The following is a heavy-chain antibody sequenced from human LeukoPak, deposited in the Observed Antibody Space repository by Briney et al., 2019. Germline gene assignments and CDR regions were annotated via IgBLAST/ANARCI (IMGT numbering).Heavy chain of an antibody. V-gene: IGHV4-59*12. CDR2: ISYGGDT. CDR1: GFTFSSYA. D-gene: IGHD3-22*01. Sequence: GSLRLSCAASGFTFSSYAMSWVRQAPGKALEWIGYISYGGDTSYSPSLKSRVTISVDTSKNQFSLKLSSVTAADTAVYYCARELAEGDSSGRDYWGQGTLVTVSS. CDR3: ARELAEGDSSGRDY. J-gene: IGHJ4*02.